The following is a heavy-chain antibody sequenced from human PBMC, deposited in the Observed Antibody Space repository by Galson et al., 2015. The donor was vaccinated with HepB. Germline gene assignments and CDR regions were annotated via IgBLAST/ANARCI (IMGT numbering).Heavy chain of an antibody. D-gene: IGHD3-22*01. Sequence: SVKVSCKASGYTFTSYGISWVRQAPGQGLEWMGWISAYNGNTNYAQKLQGRVTMTTDTSTSTAYMELSSLRSEDTAVYYCARRDSSGYYYDYWGQGTLVTVSS. V-gene: IGHV1-18*01. J-gene: IGHJ4*02. CDR1: GYTFTSYG. CDR2: ISAYNGNT. CDR3: ARRDSSGYYYDY.